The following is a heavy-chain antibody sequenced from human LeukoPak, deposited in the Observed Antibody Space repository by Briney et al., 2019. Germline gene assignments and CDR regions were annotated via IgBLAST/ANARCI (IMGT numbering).Heavy chain of an antibody. D-gene: IGHD3-3*01. V-gene: IGHV3-21*01. Sequence: PGGSLRLSCAASGFTFSSYSMNWVRQAPGKGLEWVSSISSSSSYIYYADSVKGRFTISRDNAKNSLYLQMNSLRAEDTAVYYCARFGFLEWLNDYWGQGTLVTVSS. CDR1: GFTFSSYS. CDR2: ISSSSSYI. CDR3: ARFGFLEWLNDY. J-gene: IGHJ4*02.